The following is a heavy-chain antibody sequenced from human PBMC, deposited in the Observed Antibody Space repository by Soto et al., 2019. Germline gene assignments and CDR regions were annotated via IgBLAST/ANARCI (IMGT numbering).Heavy chain of an antibody. J-gene: IGHJ1*01. CDR3: ARDLLAYCGGDCSLGAH. D-gene: IGHD2-21*02. V-gene: IGHV1-18*01. Sequence: AASVKVSCKASGYTFTSYGISWVRQAPGQGLEWMGWISGYNGKTNYAQKVQDRVTMTTDTSTSTVYLELRSLRSDDTAVYYCARDLLAYCGGDCSLGAHWG. CDR2: ISGYNGKT. CDR1: GYTFTSYG.